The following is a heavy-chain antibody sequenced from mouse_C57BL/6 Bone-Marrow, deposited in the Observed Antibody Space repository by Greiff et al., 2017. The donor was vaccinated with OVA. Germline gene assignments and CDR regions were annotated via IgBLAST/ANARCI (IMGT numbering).Heavy chain of an antibody. J-gene: IGHJ1*03. V-gene: IGHV1-82*01. CDR1: GYAFSSSW. D-gene: IGHD1-1*01. CDR2: IYPGDGDT. Sequence: QVQLQQSGPELVKPGASVKISCKASGYAFSSSWMNWVKQRPGKGLEWIGRIYPGDGDTNYNGKFKGKATLTADKSSSTAYMQLSSLTSEDSAVYFCARTPITTIGDFDVWGTGTTVTVSS. CDR3: ARTPITTIGDFDV.